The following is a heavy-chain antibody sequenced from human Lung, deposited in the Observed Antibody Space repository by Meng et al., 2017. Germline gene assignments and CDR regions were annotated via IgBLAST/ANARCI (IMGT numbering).Heavy chain of an antibody. D-gene: IGHD4-11*01. J-gene: IGHJ4*02. V-gene: IGHV4-34*01. CDR3: ARGPTTMAHDFDY. CDR1: GGSFSDYY. Sequence: QVTVLGWAEVLLWTSEICSLTWVVSGGSFSDYYWSWFLQPPGRGLWWIGEINHSGSTNYNPSLESRATISVDTSQNNLSLKLSSVTAADSAVYYCARGPTTMAHDFDYWGQGTLVTVSS. CDR2: INHSGST.